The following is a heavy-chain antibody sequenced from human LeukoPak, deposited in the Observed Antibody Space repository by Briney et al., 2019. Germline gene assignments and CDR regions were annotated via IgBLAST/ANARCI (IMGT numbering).Heavy chain of an antibody. Sequence: ASVKVSCKASGYTFTNYYMHWVRQAPGQGLGWMVIIDPSGGSTSYSQKFQGRVTMTRDTSTSTVYMELSSLRSEDTAVYYCARDNTTTGPFDYWGQGTLVTVSS. CDR2: IDPSGGST. CDR1: GYTFTNYY. J-gene: IGHJ4*02. CDR3: ARDNTTTGPFDY. V-gene: IGHV1-46*01. D-gene: IGHD1-1*01.